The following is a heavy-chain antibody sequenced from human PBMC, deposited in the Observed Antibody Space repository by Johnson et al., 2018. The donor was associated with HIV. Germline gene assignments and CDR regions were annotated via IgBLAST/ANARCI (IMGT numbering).Heavy chain of an antibody. D-gene: IGHD3-10*01. CDR1: GFTFSSYA. CDR2: IWYDGSKK. V-gene: IGHV3-33*08. J-gene: IGHJ3*02. CDR3: ARGRDSGVAFDI. Sequence: QVQLVESGGGLVQPGGSLRLSCAASGFTFSSYAMHWVRQAPGKGLEWVAVIWYDGSKKYYADSVKGRFTISRDNSKNTLYLQMNSLRAEDTAVYYCARGRDSGVAFDIWGQGTMVTVSS.